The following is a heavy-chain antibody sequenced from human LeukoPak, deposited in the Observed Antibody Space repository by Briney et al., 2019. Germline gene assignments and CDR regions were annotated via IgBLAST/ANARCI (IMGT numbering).Heavy chain of an antibody. V-gene: IGHV3-NL1*01. CDR1: GFTFSNYG. CDR2: IYSGDST. J-gene: IGHJ3*02. CDR3: AREKGNAFDI. Sequence: GRSLRLSCAASGFTFSNYGMHWVRQAPGKGLEWVSVIYSGDSTYYADSVKGRFTISRDNSKNTLYLHMNSLRAEDTALYYCAREKGNAFDIWGQGTMVTVSS. D-gene: IGHD6-13*01.